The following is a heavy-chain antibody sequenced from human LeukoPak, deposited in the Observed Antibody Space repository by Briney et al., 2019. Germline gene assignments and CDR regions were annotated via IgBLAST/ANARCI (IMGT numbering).Heavy chain of an antibody. V-gene: IGHV1-8*01. Sequence: ASVKASCKASGYTFTSYDINWVRQATGQGLEWMGWMNPNSGNTGYAQKFQGRVTMTRNTSISTAYMELSSLRSEDAAVYYCARVGEYSSSWYPYYFDYWGQGTLVTVSS. J-gene: IGHJ4*02. CDR1: GYTFTSYD. CDR2: MNPNSGNT. D-gene: IGHD6-13*01. CDR3: ARVGEYSSSWYPYYFDY.